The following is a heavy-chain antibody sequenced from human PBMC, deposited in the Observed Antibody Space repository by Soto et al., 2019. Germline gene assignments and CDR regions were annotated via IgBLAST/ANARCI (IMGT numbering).Heavy chain of an antibody. Sequence: ASVKVSCKPSGYTFINYGITWVRQAPGQGLEWMGWISGYDGNTNYAPKLQGRVTMTRDTSTSTVYMELRSLRSDDTAVYYCARDRGRSCSGGTCPFDYWGQGTLVTVSS. CDR1: GYTFINYG. D-gene: IGHD2-15*01. CDR2: ISGYDGNT. CDR3: ARDRGRSCSGGTCPFDY. J-gene: IGHJ4*02. V-gene: IGHV1-18*01.